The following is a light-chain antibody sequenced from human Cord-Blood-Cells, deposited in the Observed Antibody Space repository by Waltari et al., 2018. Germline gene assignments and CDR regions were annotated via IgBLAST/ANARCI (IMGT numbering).Light chain of an antibody. V-gene: IGLV2-11*01. CDR3: CSYAGSYTGV. Sequence: QSALTQPRSVSGSPGQSVTISCTGTSSDVGGYNYVSWYQPHPGKAPKLIIYDVSKRPSGVPYRFSGSKSGNTASLTISGLQAEDEADYYCCSYAGSYTGVFGGGTKLTVL. J-gene: IGLJ3*02. CDR2: DVS. CDR1: SSDVGGYNY.